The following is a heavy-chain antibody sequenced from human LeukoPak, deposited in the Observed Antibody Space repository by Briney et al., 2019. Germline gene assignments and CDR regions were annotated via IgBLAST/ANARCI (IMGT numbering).Heavy chain of an antibody. Sequence: SETLSLTCTVSVGSISSYYWSRIRQPPGKGLEWIGYMYYSGRTNYNPSLKSRVTISVDTSKNQFSLKLSSVTAADTAVYYCVRTFSENYYYYGMDVWGQGTTVTVSS. D-gene: IGHD3-16*01. CDR3: VRTFSENYYYYGMDV. CDR2: MYYSGRT. CDR1: VGSISSYY. V-gene: IGHV4-59*01. J-gene: IGHJ6*02.